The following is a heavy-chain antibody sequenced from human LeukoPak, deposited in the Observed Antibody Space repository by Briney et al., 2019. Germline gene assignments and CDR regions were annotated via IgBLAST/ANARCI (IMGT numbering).Heavy chain of an antibody. D-gene: IGHD4-17*01. CDR3: ARESLDYGDYVFDY. V-gene: IGHV3-23*01. J-gene: IGHJ4*02. CDR2: IGTDDST. Sequence: GGSLRLSCAASGFSFSSYAMSWVRQAPGKGLEWVSSIGTDDSTFYADSVKGRFTISRDNSKNTLYLQMGSLRAEDMAVYYCARESLDYGDYVFDYWGQGTLVTVSS. CDR1: GFSFSSYA.